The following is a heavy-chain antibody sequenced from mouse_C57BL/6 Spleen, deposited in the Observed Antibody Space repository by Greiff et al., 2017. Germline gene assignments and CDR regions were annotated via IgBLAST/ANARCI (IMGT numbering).Heavy chain of an antibody. J-gene: IGHJ2*01. D-gene: IGHD2-4*01. Sequence: QVQLQQPGAELVKPGASVKMSCKASGYTFTSYWITWVKQRPGQGLEWIGDIYPGSGSTNYNEKFKSKATLTVDTSSSTAYMQLSSLTSEDSAVYYCARGSMITTERYYFDYWGQGTTLTVSS. CDR1: GYTFTSYW. CDR3: ARGSMITTERYYFDY. CDR2: IYPGSGST. V-gene: IGHV1-55*01.